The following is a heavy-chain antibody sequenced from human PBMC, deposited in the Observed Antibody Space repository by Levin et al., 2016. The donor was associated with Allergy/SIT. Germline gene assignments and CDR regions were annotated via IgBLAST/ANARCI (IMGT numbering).Heavy chain of an antibody. Sequence: SETLSLTCTVSGGSISSSSYYWGWIRQPPGKGLEWIGSIYYSGSTYYNPSLKSRVTISVDTSKNQFSLKLSSVTAADTAVYYCARQTVVTPGWFDPWGQGTLVTVSS. D-gene: IGHD4-23*01. J-gene: IGHJ5*02. CDR3: ARQTVVTPGWFDP. CDR1: GGSISSSSYY. V-gene: IGHV4-39*01. CDR2: IYYSGST.